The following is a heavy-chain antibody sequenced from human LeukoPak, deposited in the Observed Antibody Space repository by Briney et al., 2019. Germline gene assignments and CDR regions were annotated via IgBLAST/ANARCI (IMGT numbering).Heavy chain of an antibody. CDR2: INAGNGNT. J-gene: IGHJ3*02. Sequence: ASVKVSCKASGYTFTTYAIHWVRQAPGQRLEWMGWINAGNGNTKYSQKFLGRVTITRGTSASTAYMELSSLRSEDTAVYYCARDHGSSKEDDAFDIWGQGTIVTVSS. V-gene: IGHV1-3*01. D-gene: IGHD6-13*01. CDR1: GYTFTTYA. CDR3: ARDHGSSKEDDAFDI.